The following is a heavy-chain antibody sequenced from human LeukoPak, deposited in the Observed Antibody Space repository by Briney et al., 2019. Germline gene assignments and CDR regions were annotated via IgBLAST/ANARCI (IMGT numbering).Heavy chain of an antibody. D-gene: IGHD4-11*01. CDR3: ARDREDSTLDY. Sequence: PSETLSLTCTVSGGSISSYYWSWIRQPPGKGLEWIGYIYYSGSTNYNPSLKSRVTISVDTSKNQFSLKLSSVTAADTAVYYCARDREDSTLDYWGQGTLVTVSS. J-gene: IGHJ4*02. CDR2: IYYSGST. CDR1: GGSISSYY. V-gene: IGHV4-59*01.